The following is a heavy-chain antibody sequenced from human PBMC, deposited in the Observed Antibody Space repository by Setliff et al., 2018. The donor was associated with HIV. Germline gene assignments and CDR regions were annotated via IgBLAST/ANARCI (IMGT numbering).Heavy chain of an antibody. D-gene: IGHD3-16*01. Sequence: PGGSLRLSCVASGFTFSSYCMDWFRQAPGKGLEWVSSISYGSTYIYQSDSVRGRFTISRDDAKRSLYLQMNSLGAEDTAVYYCARSGGIGNYHWDVWGKGTTVTVSS. J-gene: IGHJ6*03. V-gene: IGHV3-21*01. CDR3: ARSGGIGNYHWDV. CDR1: GFTFSSYC. CDR2: ISYGSTYI.